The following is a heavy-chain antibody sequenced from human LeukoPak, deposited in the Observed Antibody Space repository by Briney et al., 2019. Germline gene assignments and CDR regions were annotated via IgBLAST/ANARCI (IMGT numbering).Heavy chain of an antibody. CDR1: GGSISSGDYY. D-gene: IGHD1-26*01. CDR3: ARAGGSYYGPVDY. J-gene: IGHJ4*02. V-gene: IGHV4-30-4*01. Sequence: PSETLSLTCTVSGGSISSGDYYWSWIRQPPGKGLEWIGYISYSRSTHYNPSLKSRVTISVDTSKNQFSPKLSSVTAADTAVFYCARAGGSYYGPVDYWGQGTLVTVSS. CDR2: ISYSRST.